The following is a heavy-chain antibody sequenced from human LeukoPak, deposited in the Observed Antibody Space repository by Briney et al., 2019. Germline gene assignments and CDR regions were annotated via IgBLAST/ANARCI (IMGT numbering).Heavy chain of an antibody. CDR2: INTDGTST. Sequence: PGGSLRLSCAASGFTFSSYWMHWVRHAPGKGLVWVSRINTDGTSTYHVDSVKGRFTISRDNAKNTLYLQLNSLRVEDTAVYYCARCGYCSGGDCSLSCPDFWGQGTLVTVSS. CDR3: ARCGYCSGGDCSLSCPDF. V-gene: IGHV3-74*01. D-gene: IGHD2-21*02. J-gene: IGHJ4*02. CDR1: GFTFSSYW.